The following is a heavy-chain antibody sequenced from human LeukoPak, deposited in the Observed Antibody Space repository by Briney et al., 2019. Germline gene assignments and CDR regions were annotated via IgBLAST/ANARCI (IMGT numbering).Heavy chain of an antibody. CDR2: VHHSGST. J-gene: IGHJ4*02. Sequence: NPSENLSLTCTVSGYSISSTYYWGWIRQPPGKGLEWIGSVHHSGSTYYNPSLKSRVTISVDTSKSQFSMNLRSVTAADTAVYYCATCVRGTTDFDYWGQGTLVTVSS. D-gene: IGHD1-1*01. CDR1: GYSISSTYY. CDR3: ATCVRGTTDFDY. V-gene: IGHV4-38-2*02.